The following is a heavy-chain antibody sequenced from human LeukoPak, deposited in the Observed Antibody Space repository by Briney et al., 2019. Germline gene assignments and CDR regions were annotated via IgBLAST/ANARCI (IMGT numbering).Heavy chain of an antibody. J-gene: IGHJ4*02. V-gene: IGHV3-23*01. CDR1: GFTFSSYA. D-gene: IGHD3-16*01. CDR3: AKVIGSNAWYPADY. CDR2: ISDRGGSS. Sequence: GGSLRLSCAASGFTFSSYAMSWVRQAPGKGLEWVSVISDRGGSSYYADSVKGRFTISRDKSKNTLVLQMNSLRAEDTAVYYCAKVIGSNAWYPADYWGQGTLVTVSS.